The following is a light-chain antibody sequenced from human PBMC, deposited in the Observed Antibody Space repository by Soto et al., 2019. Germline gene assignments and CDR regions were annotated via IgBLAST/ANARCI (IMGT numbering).Light chain of an antibody. V-gene: IGKV3-15*01. CDR2: GAS. Sequence: EIVLTQSPGXLSXXQXXXXXXSCRASQSVSSKLAWYQQKPGQAPRLLFYGASTGATGIPARFSGSGSETEFTLSISSLQSEDFAIYYCQQYNNWPGTFGQGTKV. CDR3: QQYNNWPGT. CDR1: QSVSSK. J-gene: IGKJ1*01.